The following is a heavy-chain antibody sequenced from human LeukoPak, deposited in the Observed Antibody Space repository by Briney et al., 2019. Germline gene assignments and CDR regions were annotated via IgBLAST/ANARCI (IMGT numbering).Heavy chain of an antibody. CDR1: GFIFSSYW. CDR2: IKEDGSEK. D-gene: IGHD4-17*01. Sequence: GESLRVSCAASGFIFSSYWMSWVRQAPGKGLVWVANIKEDGSEKKYVDSVKGRFTISRDNAKNSVYLQMNSLRAEDTAVYYCAREHDYGDYVDYWGQGTLVTVSS. CDR3: AREHDYGDYVDY. J-gene: IGHJ4*02. V-gene: IGHV3-7*01.